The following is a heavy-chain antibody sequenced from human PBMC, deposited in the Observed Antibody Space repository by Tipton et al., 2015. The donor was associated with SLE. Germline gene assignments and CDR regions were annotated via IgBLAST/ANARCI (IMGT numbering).Heavy chain of an antibody. Sequence: TLSLTCAVSGYSISSGHYWGWIRQAPGKGLEWIGSMHHSGSNYDNPSLKSRITTSLDTSKSQFSLRLSSVTAADTAVYYCARRRVLGHDAFDVWGQGTMVTVSS. CDR1: GYSISSGHY. V-gene: IGHV4-38-2*01. D-gene: IGHD3-16*01. CDR3: ARRRVLGHDAFDV. CDR2: MHHSGSN. J-gene: IGHJ3*01.